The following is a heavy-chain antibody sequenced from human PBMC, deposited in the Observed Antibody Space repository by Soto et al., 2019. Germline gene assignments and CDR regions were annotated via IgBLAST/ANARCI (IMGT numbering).Heavy chain of an antibody. D-gene: IGHD2-21*02. J-gene: IGHJ4*02. V-gene: IGHV1-69*13. CDR1: GGTFSSYA. CDR2: IIPIFGTA. CDR3: ARDYRAYCGGDCYPLLFDY. Sequence: SVKVSCKASGGTFSSYAISWVRQAPGQGLKWMGGIIPIFGTANYAQKFQGRVTITADESTSTAYMELSSLRSEDTAVYYCARDYRAYCGGDCYPLLFDYWGQGTLVTVSS.